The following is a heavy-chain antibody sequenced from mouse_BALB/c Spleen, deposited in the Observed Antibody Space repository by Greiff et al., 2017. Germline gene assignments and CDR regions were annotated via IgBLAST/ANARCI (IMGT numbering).Heavy chain of an antibody. CDR3: TRLDGYSSWFAY. D-gene: IGHD2-3*01. CDR1: GYTFTSYW. V-gene: IGHV1-5*01. Sequence: EVQLQQSGTVLARPGASVKMSCKASGYTFTSYWMHWVKQRPGQGLEWIGAIYPGNSDTSYNQKFKGKAKLTAVTSTSTAYMELSSLTNEDSAVYYCTRLDGYSSWFAYWGQGTLVTVSA. J-gene: IGHJ3*01. CDR2: IYPGNSDT.